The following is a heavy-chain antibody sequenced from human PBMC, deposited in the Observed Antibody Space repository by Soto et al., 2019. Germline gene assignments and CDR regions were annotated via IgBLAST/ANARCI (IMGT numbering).Heavy chain of an antibody. J-gene: IGHJ4*02. D-gene: IGHD6-13*01. CDR3: TRPPIAAAPGDDY. Sequence: EVQLVESGGDLVQPGGSLRLSCATSGFTFSDHYIDWVRQAPGKGLEWVGRSRNKAKSYTTSYAASVKGRVIISRADSDNSLSLQMNSLRSEDTGIYYCTRPPIAAAPGDDYWGQGTLVTVSS. V-gene: IGHV3-72*01. CDR1: GFTFSDHY. CDR2: SRNKAKSYTT.